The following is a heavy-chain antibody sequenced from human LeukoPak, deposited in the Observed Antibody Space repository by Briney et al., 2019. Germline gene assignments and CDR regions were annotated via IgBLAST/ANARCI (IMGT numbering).Heavy chain of an antibody. J-gene: IGHJ4*02. V-gene: IGHV3-23*01. Sequence: PGGSLRLTCAASGFTFTTYTMAWVRQAPGKGLEWVSTISGTGGSTAYADSVKGRFTISRDSSKNTLYLQMNSLRAEDTAIYFCSKHPSTGFYYFDFWGQGTLVTVSS. CDR3: SKHPSTGFYYFDF. D-gene: IGHD6-19*01. CDR1: GFTFTTYT. CDR2: ISGTGGST.